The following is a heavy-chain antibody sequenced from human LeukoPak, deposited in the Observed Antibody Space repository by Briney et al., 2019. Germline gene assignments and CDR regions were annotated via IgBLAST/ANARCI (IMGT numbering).Heavy chain of an antibody. V-gene: IGHV3-11*04. D-gene: IGHD6-13*01. Sequence: LSLTCTVSGDSVSNDKYYWGWIRQPPGKGLEWVSYISSSGSTIYYADSVEGRFTISRDNAKNSLYLQMNSLRAEDTAVYYCARDRPIIAAAGAPWGAFDIWGQGTMVTVSS. CDR3: ARDRPIIAAAGAPWGAFDI. CDR1: GDSVSNDKYY. J-gene: IGHJ3*02. CDR2: ISSSGSTI.